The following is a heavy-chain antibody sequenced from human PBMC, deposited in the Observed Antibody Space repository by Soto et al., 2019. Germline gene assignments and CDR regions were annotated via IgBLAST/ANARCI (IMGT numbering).Heavy chain of an antibody. CDR1: GFTFSTYW. CDR2: IKSDGSST. CDR3: ARSDWFDP. Sequence: LRLSCAASGFTFSTYWMHWVRQAPGKGLVWVSRIKSDGSSTTYADSMKGRFTISRDNAKNTLYLQMNSLRVEDTAVYYCARSDWFDPWGQGTLVTVSS. J-gene: IGHJ5*02. V-gene: IGHV3-74*01.